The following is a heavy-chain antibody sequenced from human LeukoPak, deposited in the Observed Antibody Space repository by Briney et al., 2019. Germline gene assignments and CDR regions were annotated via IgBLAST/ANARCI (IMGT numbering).Heavy chain of an antibody. D-gene: IGHD5-12*01. Sequence: GGSLRLSCAASGFTFSNYAMTWVRQAPGKGLEWVSVIYSGGSTYSADSVKGRFTISRDNSRNTLYLQINSLRAEDTAVYYCARDSRYSGYDFDYWGQGTLVTVSS. V-gene: IGHV3-53*01. CDR2: IYSGGST. J-gene: IGHJ4*02. CDR1: GFTFSNYA. CDR3: ARDSRYSGYDFDY.